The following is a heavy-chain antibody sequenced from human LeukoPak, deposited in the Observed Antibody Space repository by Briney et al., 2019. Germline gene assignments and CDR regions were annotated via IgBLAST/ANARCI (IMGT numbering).Heavy chain of an antibody. Sequence: TGGSLRLSCAASGFTFCNYGMHWVRQAPGKGLEWVAVIWYDGSNKYYAESVQGRFTISRDNSKNTVYFQMNTLRAEDTALYYCARDPGGINSYWGQGTLVTVSS. V-gene: IGHV3-33*01. CDR1: GFTFCNYG. J-gene: IGHJ4*02. CDR3: ARDPGGINSY. D-gene: IGHD1-26*01. CDR2: IWYDGSNK.